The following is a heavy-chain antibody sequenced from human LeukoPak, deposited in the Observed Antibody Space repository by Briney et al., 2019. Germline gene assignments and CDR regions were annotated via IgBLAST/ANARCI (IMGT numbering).Heavy chain of an antibody. Sequence: GGSLRLSXAASGFTFSSYEMNWVRQAPGKGLEWVSYISSSGSTIYYADSVKGRFTISRDNAKNSLYLQMNSLRAEDTAVYYCARAFSAEYFQHWGQRTLVTVSS. J-gene: IGHJ1*01. CDR3: ARAFSAEYFQH. CDR1: GFTFSSYE. V-gene: IGHV3-48*03. CDR2: ISSSGSTI. D-gene: IGHD3-3*01.